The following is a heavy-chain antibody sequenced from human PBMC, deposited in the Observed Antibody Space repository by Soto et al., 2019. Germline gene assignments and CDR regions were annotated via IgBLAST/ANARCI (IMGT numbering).Heavy chain of an antibody. V-gene: IGHV4-34*01. J-gene: IGHJ3*02. CDR1: GGSFSGYY. CDR3: ARLPSGYSGYDDAFDI. CDR2: INHSGST. Sequence: QVQLQQWGAGLLKPSETLSLTCAVYGGSFSGYYWSWIRQPPGKGLEWIGEINHSGSTNYNPSRKSRVTISVDTSKNQFSLKLSSVTAADTAVYYCARLPSGYSGYDDAFDIWGQGTMVTVSS. D-gene: IGHD5-12*01.